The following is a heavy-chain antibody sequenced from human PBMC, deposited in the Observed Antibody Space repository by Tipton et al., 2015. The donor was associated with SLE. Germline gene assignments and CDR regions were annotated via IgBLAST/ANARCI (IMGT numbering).Heavy chain of an antibody. D-gene: IGHD3-22*01. Sequence: SLRLSCAASEFIVGTDYMSWVRQAPGKGLEWVSIISSEDTTSYTDSVKGRFTISRDNSKNTVYLQMNSLRAEDTAAYYCARTSGQRYYESMDVWGQGITVTVSS. V-gene: IGHV3-53*05. CDR3: ARTSGQRYYESMDV. CDR2: ISSEDTT. J-gene: IGHJ6*02. CDR1: EFIVGTDY.